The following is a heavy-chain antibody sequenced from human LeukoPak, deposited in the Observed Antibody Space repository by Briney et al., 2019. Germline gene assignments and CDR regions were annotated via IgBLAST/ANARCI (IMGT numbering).Heavy chain of an antibody. CDR3: ARLGAGPTYYDFWSGYSSFYFDY. V-gene: IGHV4-39*02. CDR2: ISSSGNT. Sequence: SETLSLTCIVSGGSTSGGNYYWGWIRRPPGKGLEWIGGISSSGNTYYNPSLKSRITISIDTSKNHFSLKLSSVTAADTAVYYCARLGAGPTYYDFWSGYSSFYFDYWGQGTLVTVSS. J-gene: IGHJ4*02. D-gene: IGHD3-3*01. CDR1: GGSTSGGNYY.